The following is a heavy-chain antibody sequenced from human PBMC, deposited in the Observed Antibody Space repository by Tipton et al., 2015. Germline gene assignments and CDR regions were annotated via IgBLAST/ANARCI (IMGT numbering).Heavy chain of an antibody. CDR2: ISYSGTT. CDR3: ARRAVADDVYFQH. J-gene: IGHJ1*01. V-gene: IGHV4-59*01. CDR1: GGSITTYY. D-gene: IGHD6-19*01. Sequence: LSLTCTVSGGSITTYYWTWIRQPPGKGLEWIGYISYSGTTNYNPSLNNRVTISADTSRNQFSLRLTSVTTADTAVYYCARRAVADDVYFQHWGQGTLVTVSS.